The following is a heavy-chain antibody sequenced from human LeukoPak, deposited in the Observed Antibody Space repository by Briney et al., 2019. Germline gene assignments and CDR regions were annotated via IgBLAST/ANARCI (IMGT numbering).Heavy chain of an antibody. CDR1: GYNFTSYW. V-gene: IGHV5-51*01. CDR3: ARRPHDYSNYYFDC. J-gene: IGHJ4*02. D-gene: IGHD4-11*01. Sequence: GGSLRLSCKGSGYNFTSYWIGWVRQMPGKGLEWMGIIYPGDPDTRYSPSFRGQVTISADKSISTAYLQWSSLKASDTAMYYCARRPHDYSNYYFDCRGQGTLVTVSS. CDR2: IYPGDPDT.